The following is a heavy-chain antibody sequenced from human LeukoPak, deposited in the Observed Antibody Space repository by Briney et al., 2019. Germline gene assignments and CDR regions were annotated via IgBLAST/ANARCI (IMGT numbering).Heavy chain of an antibody. D-gene: IGHD2-15*01. CDR2: INHSGST. V-gene: IGHV4-34*01. CDR3: ARLRVPYCSGGSCYVDYYYYMDV. CDR1: GGSFSGYY. Sequence: SETLSPTCAVYGGSFSGYYWSWIRQPPGKGLEWIGEINHSGSTNYNPSLKSRVTISADTSKNQFSLKLSSVTAADTAVYYCARLRVPYCSGGSCYVDYYYYMDVWGKGTTVTISS. J-gene: IGHJ6*03.